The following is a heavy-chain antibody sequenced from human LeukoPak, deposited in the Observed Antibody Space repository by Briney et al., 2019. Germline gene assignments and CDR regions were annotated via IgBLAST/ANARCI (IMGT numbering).Heavy chain of an antibody. Sequence: GGSLRLSCAASGFSFSSYAMSWVRQAPGKGLEWVATISVSGNTIYYADSVKGRFTISRDNSKNTLYLQMNSPRAEDTALYYCAKRLTLSSSWHYIDYWGQGTLVTVSS. V-gene: IGHV3-23*01. CDR3: AKRLTLSSSWHYIDY. D-gene: IGHD6-13*01. J-gene: IGHJ4*02. CDR1: GFSFSSYA. CDR2: ISVSGNTI.